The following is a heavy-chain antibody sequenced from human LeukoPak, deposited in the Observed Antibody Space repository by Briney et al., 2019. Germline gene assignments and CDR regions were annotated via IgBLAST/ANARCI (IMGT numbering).Heavy chain of an antibody. D-gene: IGHD5-12*01. CDR2: ISGSGGST. CDR3: AKDHGFSGYEISFDY. J-gene: IGHJ4*02. V-gene: IGHV3-23*01. Sequence: PGGSLRLSCAASGFTFSNYGMSWVRQDPGKGLEWVSVISGSGGSTYYADSVKGRFTISRDNSKNTLYLQMNSLRAEDTAVYYCAKDHGFSGYEISFDYWGQGTLVTVSS. CDR1: GFTFSNYG.